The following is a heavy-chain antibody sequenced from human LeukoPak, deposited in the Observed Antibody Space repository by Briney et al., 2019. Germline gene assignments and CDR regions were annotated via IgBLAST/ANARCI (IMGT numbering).Heavy chain of an antibody. D-gene: IGHD3-22*01. CDR2: INHSGST. CDR3: ARYHYYDSSGYVDY. Sequence: SETLSLTCAVYGGSFSGYYWSWIRQPPGKGLEWIGEINHSGSTNYNPSLKSRVTISVDTSKNQFSLKLSSVTAADTAVYYCARYHYYDSSGYVDYWGQGTLVTVSS. CDR1: GGSFSGYY. J-gene: IGHJ4*02. V-gene: IGHV4-34*01.